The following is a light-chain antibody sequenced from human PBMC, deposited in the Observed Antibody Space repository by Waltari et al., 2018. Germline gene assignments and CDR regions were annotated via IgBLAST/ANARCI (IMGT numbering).Light chain of an antibody. J-gene: IGLJ3*02. CDR3: LLHQGSGIWV. Sequence: HTVVTQEPSLFVSPGGTVTLTCSLGSGSLSRTSYPCWYQQSPSQTPRTHVYKANIRSSGVPDRFAGSVLGNKAVLIITGGQAEDESTYYFLLHQGSGIWVFGGETKLT. CDR2: KAN. V-gene: IGLV8-61*01. CDR1: SGSLSRTSY.